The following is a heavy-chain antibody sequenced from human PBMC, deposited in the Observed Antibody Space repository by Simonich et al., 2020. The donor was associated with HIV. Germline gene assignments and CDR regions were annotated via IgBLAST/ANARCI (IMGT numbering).Heavy chain of an antibody. V-gene: IGHV1-18*01. J-gene: IGHJ4*02. CDR2: IRVYNGNT. CDR1: GYTFRRYG. CDR3: ARGNPFYDY. D-gene: IGHD3-16*01. Sequence: QVNLVQSGAGVRKPGASVKVSCKASGYTFRRYGISWVRQAPGQGIEWMGWIRVYNGNTNYTQKLQGRVTMTTDTSTSTAYMELRSLRSDDTAVYYCARGNPFYDYWGQGTLVTVST.